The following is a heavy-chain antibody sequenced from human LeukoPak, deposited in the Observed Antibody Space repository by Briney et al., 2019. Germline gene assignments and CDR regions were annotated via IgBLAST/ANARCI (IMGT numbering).Heavy chain of an antibody. CDR3: TTDLTMVGEYTVRGVILPDY. J-gene: IGHJ4*02. D-gene: IGHD3-10*01. CDR1: GFTFSNAW. CDR2: IKSKTDGGTT. Sequence: KTGGSLRLSCAASGFTFSNAWMSWVRQAPGKGLEWVGRIKSKTDGGTTDYAAPVKGRFTISRDDPKNTLYLQMNSLKTEDTAVYYCTTDLTMVGEYTVRGVILPDYWGQGTLVTVSS. V-gene: IGHV3-15*01.